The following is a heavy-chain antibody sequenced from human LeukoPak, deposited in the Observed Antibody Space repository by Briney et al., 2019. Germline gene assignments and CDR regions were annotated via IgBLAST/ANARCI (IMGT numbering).Heavy chain of an antibody. CDR2: ISPNSGGT. D-gene: IGHD6-19*01. Sequence: ASVKVSCKASGYTFTGYYMHWVRQAPGQGLEWMGWISPNSGGTNYAQKFQGRVTMTRDTSISTAYMELSRLRSDDTAVYYCARDRAVAGTGYYYYMDVWGKGTTVTISS. V-gene: IGHV1-2*02. J-gene: IGHJ6*03. CDR1: GYTFTGYY. CDR3: ARDRAVAGTGYYYYMDV.